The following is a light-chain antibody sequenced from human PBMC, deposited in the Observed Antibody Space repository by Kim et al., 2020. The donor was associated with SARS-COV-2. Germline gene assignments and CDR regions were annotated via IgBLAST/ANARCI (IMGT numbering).Light chain of an antibody. CDR1: LSINNW. V-gene: IGKV1-5*03. CDR2: MAS. J-gene: IGKJ1*01. CDR3: QQYKTYSWT. Sequence: DTHMTQSPSTLSASVGDRVTITCRASLSINNWLAWYQQKPGKAPKLLISMASSLESGVPSRFSGSGSGTEFTLTISSLQPDDFATYYCQQYKTYSWTFGQGTKVDIK.